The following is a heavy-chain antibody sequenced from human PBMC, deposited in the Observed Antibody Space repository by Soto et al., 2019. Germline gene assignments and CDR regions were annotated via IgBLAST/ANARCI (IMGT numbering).Heavy chain of an antibody. CDR2: IYYTGRT. CDR1: GGSISTYY. CDR3: ARHRYGDHDDAFDI. V-gene: IGHV4-59*08. J-gene: IGHJ3*02. D-gene: IGHD4-17*01. Sequence: QVQLQESGPGLVKPSETLSLTCTVSGGSISTYYWSWIRQPPGKGLEWIGYIYYTGRTNYNPSLNSRVTISVDTSKNQFSLKLSSVPAADTAVYYCARHRYGDHDDAFDIWGQGTMVTVSS.